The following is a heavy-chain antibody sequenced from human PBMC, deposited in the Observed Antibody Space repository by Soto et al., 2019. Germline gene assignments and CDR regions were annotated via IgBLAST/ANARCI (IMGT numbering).Heavy chain of an antibody. J-gene: IGHJ6*03. Sequence: QVQLVQSGAEVREPGASVKVSCKASGYTFTSFGISWVRQAPGQGLEWMGWITTYNGNTNYAQKRQGRVTMTTDTSTSTAYMEVRSLRSDDTAVYYCASSSIAARPEYYYYYMDVWGKGTTVTVSS. CDR1: GYTFTSFG. CDR3: ASSSIAARPEYYYYYMDV. D-gene: IGHD6-6*01. V-gene: IGHV1-18*01. CDR2: ITTYNGNT.